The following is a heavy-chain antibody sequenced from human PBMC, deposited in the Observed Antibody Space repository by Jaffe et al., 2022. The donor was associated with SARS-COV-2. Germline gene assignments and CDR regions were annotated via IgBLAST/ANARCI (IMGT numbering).Heavy chain of an antibody. D-gene: IGHD4-17*01. CDR2: IYYSGST. V-gene: IGHV4-39*01. CDR3: ARQSPNDYGDYGGVDLYYFDY. J-gene: IGHJ4*02. CDR1: GGSISSSSYY. Sequence: QLQLQESGPGLVKPSETLSLTCTVSGGSISSSSYYWGWIRQPPGKGLEWIGSIYYSGSTYYNPSLKSRVTISVDTSKNQFSLKLSSVTAADTAVYYCARQSPNDYGDYGGVDLYYFDYWGQGTLVTVSS.